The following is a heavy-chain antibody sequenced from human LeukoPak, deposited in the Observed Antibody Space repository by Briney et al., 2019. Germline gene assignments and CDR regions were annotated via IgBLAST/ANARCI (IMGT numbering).Heavy chain of an antibody. CDR2: ISAYNGNT. Sequence: ASVKVSCKASGYTFTSYGISWVRQAPGQGLEWMGLISAYNGNTNYAQRLQGRVTMTTDTSTSTAYMELRSLRSDDTAVYYCARGNVLLWFGELLSNYWYFDLWGRGTLVTVSS. J-gene: IGHJ2*01. CDR1: GYTFTSYG. CDR3: ARGNVLLWFGELLSNYWYFDL. V-gene: IGHV1-18*01. D-gene: IGHD3-10*01.